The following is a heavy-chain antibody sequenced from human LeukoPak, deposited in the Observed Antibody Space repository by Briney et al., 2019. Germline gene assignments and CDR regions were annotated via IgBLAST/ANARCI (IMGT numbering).Heavy chain of an antibody. CDR2: IYYSGST. J-gene: IGHJ5*02. CDR1: GGSISSSSYY. Sequence: PSETLSLTCTVSGGSISSSSYYWGWIRQPPGKGLEWIGSIYYSGSTYYNPSLKSRVTISVDTSKNQFSLKLSSVTAADTAVYYCARERDTYSSSWWHHGVFDPWGQGTLVTVSS. D-gene: IGHD6-13*01. V-gene: IGHV4-39*07. CDR3: ARERDTYSSSWWHHGVFDP.